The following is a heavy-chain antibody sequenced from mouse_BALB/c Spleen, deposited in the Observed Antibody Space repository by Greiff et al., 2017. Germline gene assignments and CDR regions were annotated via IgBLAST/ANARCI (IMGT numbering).Heavy chain of an antibody. CDR3: ASGGNSFAY. CDR1: GYTFTSYT. CDR2: INPSSGYT. J-gene: IGHJ3*01. Sequence: VKLVESGAELARPGASVKMSCKASGYTFTSYTMHWVKQRPGQGLEWIGYINPSSGYTNYNQKFKDKATLTADKSSSTAYMQLSSLTSEDSAVYYCASGGNSFAYWGQGTLVTVSA. D-gene: IGHD2-1*01. V-gene: IGHV1-4*01.